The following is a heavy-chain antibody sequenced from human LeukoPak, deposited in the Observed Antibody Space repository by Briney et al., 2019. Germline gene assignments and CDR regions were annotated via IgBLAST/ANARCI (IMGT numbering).Heavy chain of an antibody. CDR1: GFTFSSYA. D-gene: IGHD6-19*01. CDR3: ARSSYSSGWYAY. V-gene: IGHV3-23*01. Sequence: GGSLRLSCAASGFTFSSYAMSWVRQAPGKGLEWVSAISGSGGSTYYADSVKGRFTISRDNSKNTLYLQMNSLRAEDTAVYYCARSSYSSGWYAYWGQGTLVTVSP. CDR2: ISGSGGST. J-gene: IGHJ4*02.